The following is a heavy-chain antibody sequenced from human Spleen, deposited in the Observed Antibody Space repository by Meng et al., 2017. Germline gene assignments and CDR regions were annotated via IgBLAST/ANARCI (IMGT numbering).Heavy chain of an antibody. D-gene: IGHD3-9*01. J-gene: IGHJ3*02. Sequence: GGSLRLSCAVSGVSFSDSDIHWVRQASGKGLEWVGRIGTKPKSYAAAYAASVRGRFTISRDDSKNTAYLQMNSLKAEDTALYYCTIYKTGHIWGQGTTVTVSS. V-gene: IGHV3-73*01. CDR2: IGTKPKSYAA. CDR3: TIYKTGHI. CDR1: GVSFSDSD.